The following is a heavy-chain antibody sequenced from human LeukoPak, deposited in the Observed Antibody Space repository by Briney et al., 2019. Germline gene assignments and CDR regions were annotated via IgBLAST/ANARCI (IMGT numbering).Heavy chain of an antibody. CDR1: GFTLSSYS. CDR3: ARAGTSSSSHAFDI. Sequence: GGSLRLSCAASGFTLSSYSMNWVRQAPGKGLEWVSSISSSSSYIYYADSVKGRFTISRDNAKNSLYLQMNSLRAEDTAVYYCARAGTSSSSHAFDIWGQGTMVTVSS. J-gene: IGHJ3*02. CDR2: ISSSSSYI. V-gene: IGHV3-21*01. D-gene: IGHD6-6*01.